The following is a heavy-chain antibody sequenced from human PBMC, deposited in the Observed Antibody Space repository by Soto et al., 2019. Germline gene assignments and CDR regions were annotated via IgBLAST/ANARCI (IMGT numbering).Heavy chain of an antibody. CDR2: ISAYNGNT. V-gene: IGHV1-18*01. CDR3: ARGEDYGDHVPNWFDP. D-gene: IGHD4-17*01. CDR1: GYTFTRYG. Sequence: QVQLVQSGAEVKKPGASVKVSCKASGYTFTRYGISWVRQAPGQGLEWMGWISAYNGNTNYAQKLQGRVTMTADTSTSTAYMELRSLRSDDTAVYYCARGEDYGDHVPNWFDPWGQGTLVTFSS. J-gene: IGHJ5*02.